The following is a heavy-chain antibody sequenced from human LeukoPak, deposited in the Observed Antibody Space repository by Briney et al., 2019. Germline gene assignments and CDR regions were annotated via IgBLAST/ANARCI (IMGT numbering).Heavy chain of an antibody. J-gene: IGHJ4*02. CDR3: ARRGSGSYYPIDY. V-gene: IGHV4-34*01. Sequence: SETLSLTCAVYGGSFSGYYWSWIRQPPGKGLEWIGEINHSGSTNYNPSLKSRVTISVDTSKNQFSLKLSSVTAADTALYYCARRGSGSYYPIDYWGQGTLVTVSS. CDR1: GGSFSGYY. CDR2: INHSGST. D-gene: IGHD3-10*01.